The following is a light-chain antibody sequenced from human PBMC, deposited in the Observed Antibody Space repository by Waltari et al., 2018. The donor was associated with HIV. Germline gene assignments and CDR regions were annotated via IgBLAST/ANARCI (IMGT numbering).Light chain of an antibody. Sequence: QSLLTQPPSVPATPGQRITISCTGNKSNIGAGHDVHRYRQLPGTAPRLLIFSNSNRPSGVPDRISGSKSTASASLAITGLQAEDEGYYYCQSSDIRLHGLWVFGGGTKVTVL. J-gene: IGLJ3*02. CDR1: KSNIGAGHD. V-gene: IGLV1-40*01. CDR2: SNS. CDR3: QSSDIRLHGLWV.